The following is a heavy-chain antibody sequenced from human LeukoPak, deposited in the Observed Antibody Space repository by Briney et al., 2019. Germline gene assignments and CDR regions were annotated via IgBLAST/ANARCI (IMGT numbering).Heavy chain of an antibody. J-gene: IGHJ4*02. D-gene: IGHD1-26*01. CDR2: ISSSSDYI. Sequence: GGSLRLSCAASGFSFSSYSMNWVRQAPGKGLEWVSSISSSSDYIHYVDSVKARFTISRDNAKNSLYLQMNSLRAEDTAVYYCARDPWGALGYWGLGTLVTVSS. CDR3: ARDPWGALGY. CDR1: GFSFSSYS. V-gene: IGHV3-21*01.